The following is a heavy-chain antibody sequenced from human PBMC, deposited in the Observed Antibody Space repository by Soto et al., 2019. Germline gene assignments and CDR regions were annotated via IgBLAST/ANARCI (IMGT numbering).Heavy chain of an antibody. J-gene: IGHJ4*02. CDR3: ASNRCGGDCYHALYYFDY. D-gene: IGHD2-21*02. CDR1: GGTFSSYA. CDR2: IIPIFGTA. Sequence: QVQLVQSGAEVKKPGSSVKVSCKASGGTFSSYAISWVRQAPGRGLEWMGGIIPIFGTANYAQKFQGRVTITADKSTSTAYMELSSLRSEDTAVYYCASNRCGGDCYHALYYFDYWGQGTLVTVSS. V-gene: IGHV1-69*06.